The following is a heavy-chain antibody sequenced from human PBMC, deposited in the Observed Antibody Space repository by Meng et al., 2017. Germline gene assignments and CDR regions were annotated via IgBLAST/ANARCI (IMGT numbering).Heavy chain of an antibody. CDR1: EAPFGGFG. CDR2: IRNIGSTD. V-gene: IGHV3-33*01. D-gene: IGHD5-24*01. CDR3: ARDSGGYNT. J-gene: IGHJ5*02. Sequence: VGPGGVGVQHCSARGLPGPRSEAPFGGFGLPWIAQAVGKGPEWVGVIRNIGSTDDYADTVMGRFTISRDNSKNTLYLQMNSLRDEDTAVYYCARDSGGYNTWGQGTLVTVSS.